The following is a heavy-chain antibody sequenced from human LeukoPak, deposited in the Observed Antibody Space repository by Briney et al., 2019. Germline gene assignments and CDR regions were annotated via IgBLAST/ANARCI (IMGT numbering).Heavy chain of an antibody. V-gene: IGHV3-74*01. CDR1: VFTFSIYW. CDR2: INSDGNIT. D-gene: IGHD6-6*01. CDR3: VREYTSSSGRAFDY. J-gene: IGHJ4*02. Sequence: PGGSLRLSCAASVFTFSIYWMHWVRQAPGKGLVWVSRINSDGNITTYADSVKGRFTISRDNAKNTLYLQMNSLRAEDTAVSYCVREYTSSSGRAFDYWGQGTLVTVSS.